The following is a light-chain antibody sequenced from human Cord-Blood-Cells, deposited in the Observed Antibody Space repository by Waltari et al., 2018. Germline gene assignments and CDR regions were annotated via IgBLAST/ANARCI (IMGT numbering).Light chain of an antibody. Sequence: EIVLTQSPATLSLSPGERATLSCRASQSVSSYLAWYQQKPGQAPSLLIYDASNRATGIPARFGGSGSGTDFTLTISSLEPEDFAVYYCQQRSNWLTFGQGTRLEIK. CDR3: QQRSNWLT. J-gene: IGKJ5*01. CDR2: DAS. CDR1: QSVSSY. V-gene: IGKV3-11*01.